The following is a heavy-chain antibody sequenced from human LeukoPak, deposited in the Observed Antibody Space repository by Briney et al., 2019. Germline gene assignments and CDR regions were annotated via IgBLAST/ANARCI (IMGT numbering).Heavy chain of an antibody. Sequence: GESLKISCKGSGYSFTSYWIGWVRQMPGKGLEWMGIIYPGDSDTRYSPSFQGQVTISADKSISTAYLQWSSLKASDTAIYYCARPQGSSSGYYGFDIWGQGTMVTVSS. V-gene: IGHV5-51*01. D-gene: IGHD3-22*01. CDR2: IYPGDSDT. J-gene: IGHJ3*02. CDR3: ARPQGSSSGYYGFDI. CDR1: GYSFTSYW.